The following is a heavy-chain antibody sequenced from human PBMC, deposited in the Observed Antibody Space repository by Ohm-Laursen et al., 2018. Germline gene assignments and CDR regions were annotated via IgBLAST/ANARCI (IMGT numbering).Heavy chain of an antibody. D-gene: IGHD5-24*01. CDR1: GYSISSGYY. CDR2: IYHSGTT. Sequence: SDTLSLTCAVSGYSISSGYYWGWIRQPPGKGLEWIGSIYHSGTTYYNPSLKSRVTISVDTSKNQFSLKLSSVTAADTAVYYCARGRSRKRDGYNGGLGYWGQGTLVTVSS. CDR3: ARGRSRKRDGYNGGLGY. V-gene: IGHV4-38-2*01. J-gene: IGHJ4*02.